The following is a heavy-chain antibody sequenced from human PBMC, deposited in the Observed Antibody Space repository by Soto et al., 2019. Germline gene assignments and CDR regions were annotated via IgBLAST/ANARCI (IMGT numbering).Heavy chain of an antibody. J-gene: IGHJ3*02. CDR3: ATELWFGELVGVAFDI. Sequence: LRLSCAASGFTFSSYGMHWVRQAPGKGLEWVAVIWCDGSNKYYADSVKGRFTISRDNSKNTLYLQMNSLRAEDTAVYYCATELWFGELVGVAFDIWGQGTMVTVSS. D-gene: IGHD3-10*01. CDR1: GFTFSSYG. V-gene: IGHV3-33*01. CDR2: IWCDGSNK.